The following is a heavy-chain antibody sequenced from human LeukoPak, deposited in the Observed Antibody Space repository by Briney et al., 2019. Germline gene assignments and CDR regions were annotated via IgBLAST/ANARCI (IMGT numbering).Heavy chain of an antibody. J-gene: IGHJ4*02. CDR1: GFTFSSDT. V-gene: IGHV3-21*01. CDR2: ISVSGSYK. D-gene: IGHD5-24*01. CDR3: ARTEEHGYNPFDS. Sequence: GGSLRLSCVASGFTFSSDTMNWVRQAPGKGLEWVASISVSGSYKYYEDSVEGRFTVSRDDATKSLYLQMDGLTVEDTGVYYCARTEEHGYNPFDSWGQGTLVTVSS.